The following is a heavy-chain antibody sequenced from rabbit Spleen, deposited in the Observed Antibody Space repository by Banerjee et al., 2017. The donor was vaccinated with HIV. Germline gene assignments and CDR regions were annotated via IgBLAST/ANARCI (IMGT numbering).Heavy chain of an antibody. J-gene: IGHJ6*01. Sequence: QSLEESGGDLVKPGASLTLTCTASGFDFSSGYDMCWVRQAPGKGLEWIGYIYTGSGTTYYASWAKGRFTISKTSSTTVTLQMTSLTAADTATYFCARDTSSSFSSYGMDLWGPGTLVTVS. CDR1: GFDFSSGYD. CDR3: ARDTSSSFSSYGMDL. V-gene: IGHV1S40*01. D-gene: IGHD1-1*01. CDR2: IYTGSGTT.